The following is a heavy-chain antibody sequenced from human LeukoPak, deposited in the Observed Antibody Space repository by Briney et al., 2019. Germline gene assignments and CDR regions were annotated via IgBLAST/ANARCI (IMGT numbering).Heavy chain of an antibody. D-gene: IGHD6-6*01. CDR3: ARDFIAARPFDY. Sequence: SETLSLTCAVYGGSFSGYYWSWIRQPPGKGLEWLGEINHSGSTNYNPSLKSRVTISVDTPKNQFSLKLSSVTAADTAVYYCARDFIAARPFDYWGQGTLVTVSS. CDR1: GGSFSGYY. V-gene: IGHV4-34*01. J-gene: IGHJ4*02. CDR2: INHSGST.